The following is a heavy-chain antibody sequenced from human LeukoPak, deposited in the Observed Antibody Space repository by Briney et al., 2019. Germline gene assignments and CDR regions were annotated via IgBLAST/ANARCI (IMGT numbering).Heavy chain of an antibody. CDR1: GFPFSKYG. Sequence: GGSLRLSCAASGFPFSKYGMHGVRQAPGKGLEWVAVIWHDGRNKYYADSVKGRFTISRDNSKNTLYLQVNSLRAEDTAVYYCARDRGSNDPIDYWGQGTLVTVSS. V-gene: IGHV3-33*01. CDR3: ARDRGSNDPIDY. D-gene: IGHD2-15*01. CDR2: IWHDGRNK. J-gene: IGHJ4*02.